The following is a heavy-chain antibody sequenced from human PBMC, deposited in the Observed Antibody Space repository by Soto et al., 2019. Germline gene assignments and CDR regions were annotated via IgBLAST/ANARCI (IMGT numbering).Heavy chain of an antibody. CDR1: GYTFSSYA. V-gene: IGHV1-18*01. Sequence: GASVKVSCKTFGYTFSSYAISWVRQAPGQGLEWMGWISGYSGNTNYAQKFQGRVTMTTDTSTSTAYMELRSLRSDDTAVDYCARWGGGEWLTYYYGMDVWGQGTTVTVSS. J-gene: IGHJ6*02. CDR2: ISGYSGNT. CDR3: ARWGGGEWLTYYYGMDV. D-gene: IGHD3-3*01.